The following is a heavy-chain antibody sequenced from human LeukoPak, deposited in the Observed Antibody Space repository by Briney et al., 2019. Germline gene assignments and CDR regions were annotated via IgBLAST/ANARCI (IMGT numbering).Heavy chain of an antibody. V-gene: IGHV3-30*04. D-gene: IGHD5-24*01. J-gene: IGHJ4*02. CDR1: GFTFSSYA. CDR3: ARGGDGYNL. CDR2: ISYDGSNK. Sequence: QPGGSLRLSCAASGFTFSSYAMHWVRQAPGKGLEWVAVISYDGSNKYYADSVKGRFTISRDNSKNTLYLQMNSLRAEDTAVYYCARGGDGYNLWGQGTLVTVSS.